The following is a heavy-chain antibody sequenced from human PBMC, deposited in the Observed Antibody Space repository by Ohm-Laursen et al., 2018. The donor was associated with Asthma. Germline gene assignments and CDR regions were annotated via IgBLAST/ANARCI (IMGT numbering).Heavy chain of an antibody. CDR1: GYSFSLYS. Sequence: SLRLSCTASGYSFSLYSIHWVRQAPGKGLEWVAVGGSYYDGGLKYYADSVNGRFTVSRDDSKNTLYLQMNSLRPDDTAVYYCARDVMEWYLPAFDFWGQGTLVTVSS. D-gene: IGHD3-3*01. CDR2: GGSYYDGGLK. J-gene: IGHJ4*02. V-gene: IGHV3-30*03. CDR3: ARDVMEWYLPAFDF.